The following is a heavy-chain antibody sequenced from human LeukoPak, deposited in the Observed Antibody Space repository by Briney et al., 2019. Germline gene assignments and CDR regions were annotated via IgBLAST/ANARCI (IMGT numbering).Heavy chain of an antibody. V-gene: IGHV4-34*01. D-gene: IGHD1-20*01. CDR2: INHSGST. J-gene: IGHJ4*02. CDR1: GGSFSGYY. CDR3: ARLFYNWNGADY. Sequence: SETLSLTCAVYGGSFSGYYWSWIRQPPGKGLEWIGEINHSGSTNYNPSLKSRVTISVDTSKNQFSLKLSSVTAADTAVYYCARLFYNWNGADYWGQGTLVTVSS.